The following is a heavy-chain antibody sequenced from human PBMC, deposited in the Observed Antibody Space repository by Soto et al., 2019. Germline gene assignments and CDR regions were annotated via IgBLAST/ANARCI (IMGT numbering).Heavy chain of an antibody. CDR3: ARGRSRLSTYCSGGSCYQRPYYYYYGMDV. Sequence: ASVKVSCKASGGTFSSYAISWVRQAPGQGLEWMGGIIPIFGTANYAQKFQGRVTINADESTSTAYMELSSLRSEDTAVYYCARGRSRLSTYCSGGSCYQRPYYYYYGMDVWGQGTTVTVSS. D-gene: IGHD2-15*01. J-gene: IGHJ6*02. CDR1: GGTFSSYA. CDR2: IIPIFGTA. V-gene: IGHV1-69*13.